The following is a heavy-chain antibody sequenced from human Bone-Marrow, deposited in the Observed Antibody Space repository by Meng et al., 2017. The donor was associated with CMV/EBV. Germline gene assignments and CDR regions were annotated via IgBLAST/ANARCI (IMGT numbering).Heavy chain of an antibody. Sequence: ASVKVSCKASGYTFTRYDINWVRQATGQGLEWMGWMNPNSGNTGYAQKFQGRVTMTRNTSISTAYMELSSLRSEDTAVYYCARDRVMIVQKFSFDYWGQGTLVTVSS. CDR1: GYTFTRYD. CDR2: MNPNSGNT. CDR3: ARDRVMIVQKFSFDY. D-gene: IGHD3-22*01. V-gene: IGHV1-8*01. J-gene: IGHJ4*02.